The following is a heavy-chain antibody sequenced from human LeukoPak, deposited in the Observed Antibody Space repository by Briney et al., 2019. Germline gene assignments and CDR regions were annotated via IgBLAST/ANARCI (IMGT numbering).Heavy chain of an antibody. V-gene: IGHV7-4-1*02. CDR1: GYTFTSYA. Sequence: GASVKVSCKASGYTFTSYAMNWVRQAPGLGLEWMGWINTISGNPTYAQGFTGRFVFSLDTSVSTAYLQISSLKAEDTAVYYRARGPHGCSGAYCYVGYWGQGTLVTVSS. CDR3: ARGPHGCSGAYCYVGY. J-gene: IGHJ4*02. CDR2: INTISGNP. D-gene: IGHD2-15*01.